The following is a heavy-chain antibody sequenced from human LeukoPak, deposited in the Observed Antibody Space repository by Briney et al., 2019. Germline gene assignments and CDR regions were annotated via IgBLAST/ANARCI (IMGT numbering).Heavy chain of an antibody. J-gene: IGHJ3*02. CDR2: INTDGSRT. CDR1: GFTFSRYW. V-gene: IGHV3-74*01. CDR3: ARDIQLWSDAFDI. Sequence: GGSLRLSCAASGFTFSRYWIHWVRQAPGKGLVWVSRINTDGSRTSYADSVKGRFTISRDNAKNTLYLQMNSLRAEDTAVYYCARDIQLWSDAFDIWGQGTMVTVSS. D-gene: IGHD5-18*01.